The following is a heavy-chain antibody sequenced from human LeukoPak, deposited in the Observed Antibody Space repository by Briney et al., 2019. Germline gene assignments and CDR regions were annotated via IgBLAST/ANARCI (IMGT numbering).Heavy chain of an antibody. CDR1: GGSFSGYY. D-gene: IGHD2-21*01. V-gene: IGHV4-34*01. Sequence: SETLSLTCAVYGGSFSGYYWSWIRQPPGKGLEWIGEINHSGSTNYNPSLKSRVTISVDTSKNQFSLKLSSVTAADTAVYYCARGPVIRYYHYYGMDVWGQGTTVTVSS. CDR2: INHSGST. J-gene: IGHJ6*02. CDR3: ARGPVIRYYHYYGMDV.